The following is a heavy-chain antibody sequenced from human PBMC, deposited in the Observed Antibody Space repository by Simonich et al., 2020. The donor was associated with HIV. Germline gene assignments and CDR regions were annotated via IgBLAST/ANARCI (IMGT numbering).Heavy chain of an antibody. J-gene: IGHJ1*01. CDR1: GFTFSSYE. V-gene: IGHV3-21*01. CDR3: ARVRDSSGYYPEAEYFQH. D-gene: IGHD3-22*01. Sequence: EVQLVESGGGLVQSGGSLRLSCAASGFTFSSYEMNWVRQAPGKGLEWVPSISSSSSYIYYEDSVKGRFTISRDNAKNSLYLQMNSLRAEDTAVYYCARVRDSSGYYPEAEYFQHWGQGTLVTVSS. CDR2: ISSSSSYI.